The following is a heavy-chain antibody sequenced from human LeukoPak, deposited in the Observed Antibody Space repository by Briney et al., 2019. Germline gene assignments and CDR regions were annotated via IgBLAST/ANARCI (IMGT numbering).Heavy chain of an antibody. CDR3: ARVGVYCSSTSCYSQYYYYYMDV. J-gene: IGHJ6*03. Sequence: GGSLRLSCAASGFTFSSYAMHWVRQAPGKGLEWVAVISYDGSNKYYADSVKGRFTISRDNSKNTLYLQMNSLRAEDTAVYYCARVGVYCSSTSCYSQYYYYYMDVWGKGTTVTVSS. CDR1: GFTFSSYA. D-gene: IGHD2-2*01. CDR2: ISYDGSNK. V-gene: IGHV3-30*01.